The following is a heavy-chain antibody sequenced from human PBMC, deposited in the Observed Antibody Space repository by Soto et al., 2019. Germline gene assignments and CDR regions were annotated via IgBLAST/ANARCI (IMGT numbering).Heavy chain of an antibody. CDR3: ARGPITMIAGY. CDR2: IYYSGST. D-gene: IGHD3-22*01. J-gene: IGHJ4*02. CDR1: GGSISSSSYY. Sequence: SETLSLTCTVSGGSISSSSYYWGWIRQPPGKGLKWIGSIYYSGSTYYNPSLKSRVTISVDTSRNQFSLKLSSVTAADTAVYYCARGPITMIAGYWGQGTLVTVSS. V-gene: IGHV4-39*01.